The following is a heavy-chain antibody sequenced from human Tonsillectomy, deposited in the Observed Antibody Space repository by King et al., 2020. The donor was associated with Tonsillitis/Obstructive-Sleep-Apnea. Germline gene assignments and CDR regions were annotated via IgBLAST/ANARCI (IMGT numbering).Heavy chain of an antibody. CDR3: VRQNSGGNSDHNSYTDA. V-gene: IGHV4-39*01. J-gene: IGHJ6*03. CDR2: IYYSGTT. D-gene: IGHD1-26*01. Sequence: QLQESGPGLVKPSETLSLICTVSGGFISSRCYYWGWIRQPPGKGLEWIGSIYYSGTTYYNPSLQSRVSISVDTTRNQFSLKLSSATDADTAVYYCVRQNSGGNSDHNSYTDAWGNGATVT. CDR1: GGFISSRCYY.